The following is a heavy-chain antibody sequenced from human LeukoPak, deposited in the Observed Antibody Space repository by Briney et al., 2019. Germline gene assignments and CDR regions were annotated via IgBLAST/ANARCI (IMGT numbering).Heavy chain of an antibody. V-gene: IGHV1-69*04. CDR3: AKGTTFKEEWLSSL. CDR1: GGTFSSYA. D-gene: IGHD3-3*01. CDR2: IIPILGIA. Sequence: GASVKVSCKASGGTFSSYAISWVRQAPGQGLEWMGRIIPILGIANYAQKFQGRVTITADKSTSTAYMELSSLRAEDTALYYCAKGTTFKEEWLSSLWGQGTLVTVSS. J-gene: IGHJ4*02.